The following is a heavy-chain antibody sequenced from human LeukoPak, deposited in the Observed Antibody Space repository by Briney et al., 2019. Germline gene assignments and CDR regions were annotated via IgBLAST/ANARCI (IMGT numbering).Heavy chain of an antibody. J-gene: IGHJ4*02. CDR1: GGTFSSCA. D-gene: IGHD5-18*01. CDR2: IIPILGTA. V-gene: IGHV1-69*13. CDR3: ATKRGYSYGYFDY. Sequence: SVKVSCKASGGTFSSCAISWVRQAPGQGLEWMGGIIPILGTANYAQKFQGRVTITADESTSTAYMELSSLRSEDTAVYYCATKRGYSYGYFDYWGQGTLVTVSS.